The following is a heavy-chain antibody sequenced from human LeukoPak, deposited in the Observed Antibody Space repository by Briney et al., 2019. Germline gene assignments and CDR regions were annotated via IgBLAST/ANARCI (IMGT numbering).Heavy chain of an antibody. Sequence: GGSLRLSCAASGFTFSSYGMHWVRQAPGKGLEWVAVISYDGSNKYYADSVKGRFTISRDNSKNTLYLQMNSLRAEDTAVYYCARDSVRGGRYGMDVWGQGTTVTVS. CDR1: GFTFSSYG. J-gene: IGHJ6*02. CDR2: ISYDGSNK. V-gene: IGHV3-30*03. CDR3: ARDSVRGGRYGMDV. D-gene: IGHD3-10*01.